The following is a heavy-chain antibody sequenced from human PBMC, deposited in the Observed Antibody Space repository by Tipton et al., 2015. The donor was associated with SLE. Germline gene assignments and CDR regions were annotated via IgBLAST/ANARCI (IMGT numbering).Heavy chain of an antibody. J-gene: IGHJ4*02. Sequence: LRLSCAVYGGSFSGYHWSWIRQPPGKGLEWIGEINHSGSTNYNPSLKSRVTISLDTSKNQFSLKLSSVTAADTAVYYCASLQQQMVIFDYRGRGTLVTVSS. V-gene: IGHV4-34*01. CDR2: INHSGST. CDR3: ASLQQQMVIFDY. D-gene: IGHD6-13*01. CDR1: GGSFSGYH.